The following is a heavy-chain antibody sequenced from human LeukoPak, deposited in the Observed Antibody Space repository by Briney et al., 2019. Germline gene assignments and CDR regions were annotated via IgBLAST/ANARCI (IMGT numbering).Heavy chain of an antibody. CDR3: ARSRGSFGVVMGFDP. V-gene: IGHV3-11*04. J-gene: IGHJ5*02. CDR2: IXIIWTTI. D-gene: IGHD3-3*01. Sequence: IXIIWTTIYYADSVKGRFTISRDNAKKSLYLQMNSLRAEDTAVYYCARSRGSFGVVMGFDPWGQGTLVTVSS.